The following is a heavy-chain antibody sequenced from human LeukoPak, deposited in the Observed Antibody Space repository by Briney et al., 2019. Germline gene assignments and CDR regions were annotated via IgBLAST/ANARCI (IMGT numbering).Heavy chain of an antibody. CDR1: GYTFSSYG. J-gene: IGHJ5*02. D-gene: IGHD3-9*01. V-gene: IGHV3-30*18. CDR2: ISYDGSSK. Sequence: PGGSLRLSCAASGYTFSSYGMHWVRQAPGKGLEWVGAISYDGSSKSYADSVKGRFTISRDNSKSTLFLQMNSLRAEDTAVYYCAKEIDDILTGPEFDPWGQGTLVTVSS. CDR3: AKEIDDILTGPEFDP.